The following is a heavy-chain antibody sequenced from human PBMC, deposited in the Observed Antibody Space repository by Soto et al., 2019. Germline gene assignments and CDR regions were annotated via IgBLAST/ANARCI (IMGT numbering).Heavy chain of an antibody. CDR3: ARGAALGDIVVVVAATGGDYSWFDP. CDR1: GFTFSSYS. J-gene: IGHJ5*02. V-gene: IGHV3-21*01. CDR2: ISSSSSYI. Sequence: GGSLRLSCAASGFTFSSYSMNWVRQAPGKGLEWVSSISSSSSYIYYADSVKGRFTISRDNAKNSLYLQMNSLRAEDTAVYYCARGAALGDIVVVVAATGGDYSWFDPWGQGTLVTVSS. D-gene: IGHD2-15*01.